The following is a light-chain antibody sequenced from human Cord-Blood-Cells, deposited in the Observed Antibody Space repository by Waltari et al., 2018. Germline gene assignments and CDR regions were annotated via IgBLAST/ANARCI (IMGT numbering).Light chain of an antibody. J-gene: IGLJ2*01. CDR2: DVS. CDR3: CSYAGSYTLV. Sequence: QSALTQPRSMSGSPGQSVTISCTVTSIDVGGYNYFSWYQQHPGKAPKLMIYDVSKRPSGVPDRFSGSKSGNTASLTISGLQAEDEADYYCCSYAGSYTLVFGGGTKLTVL. V-gene: IGLV2-11*01. CDR1: SIDVGGYNY.